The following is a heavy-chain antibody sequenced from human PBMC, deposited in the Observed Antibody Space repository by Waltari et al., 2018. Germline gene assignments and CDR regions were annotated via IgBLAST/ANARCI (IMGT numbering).Heavy chain of an antibody. Sequence: QVQLQQWGAGLLKPSETLSLTCAVYGGSFSGYYWSWIRQPPGKGLEWIGEINHSGSTNYNPSLKRRVTISVDTSKNQFSLKLSSVTAADTAVYYCARGPALNWNYIGAPYDAFDIWGQGTMVTVSS. CDR3: ARGPALNWNYIGAPYDAFDI. D-gene: IGHD1-7*01. V-gene: IGHV4-34*01. CDR2: INHSGST. CDR1: GGSFSGYY. J-gene: IGHJ3*02.